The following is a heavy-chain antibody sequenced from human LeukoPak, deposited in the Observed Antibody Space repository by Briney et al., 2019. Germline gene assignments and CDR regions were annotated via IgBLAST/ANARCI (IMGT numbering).Heavy chain of an antibody. Sequence: PGRSLRLSCAASGFTFSSYGMQWVRRAPGKGLEWVAVIWYDGSSKYYADSVKGRFTISRANSKNTLYLQMESLTAEDTAVYYCARRHFDAFDIWGQGTVVTVSS. CDR2: IWYDGSSK. J-gene: IGHJ3*02. CDR3: ARRHFDAFDI. CDR1: GFTFSSYG. V-gene: IGHV3-33*01.